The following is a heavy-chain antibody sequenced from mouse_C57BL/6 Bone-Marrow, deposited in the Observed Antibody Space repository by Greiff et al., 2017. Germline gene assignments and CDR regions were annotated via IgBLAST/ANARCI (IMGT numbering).Heavy chain of an antibody. CDR1: GYTFTSYW. V-gene: IGHV1-64*01. J-gene: IGHJ3*01. D-gene: IGHD2-3*01. CDR3: ARDGIFAY. CDR2: IHPNSGST. Sequence: QVHVKQPGAELVKPGASVKLSCKASGYTFTSYWMHWVKQRPGQGLEWIGMIHPNSGSTNYNEKFKSKATLTVDKSSSTAYMQLSSLTSEDSAVYYCARDGIFAYWGQGTLVTVSA.